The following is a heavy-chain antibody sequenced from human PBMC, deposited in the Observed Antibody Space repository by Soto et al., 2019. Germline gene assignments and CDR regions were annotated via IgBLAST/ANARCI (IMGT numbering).Heavy chain of an antibody. Sequence: SLRLSCAASVFTFSSYEMNWVRQSPGKGLEWVSYISSSGSTIYYADSVKGRFTISRDNAKNSLYLQMNSLRAEDTAVYYCARDCSSTSCYHPYYYYGMDVWGQGTTVTVSS. CDR1: VFTFSSYE. CDR3: ARDCSSTSCYHPYYYYGMDV. J-gene: IGHJ6*02. CDR2: ISSSGSTI. D-gene: IGHD2-2*01. V-gene: IGHV3-48*03.